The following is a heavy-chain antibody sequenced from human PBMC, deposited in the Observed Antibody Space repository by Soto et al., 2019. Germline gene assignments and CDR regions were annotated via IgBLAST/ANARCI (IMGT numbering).Heavy chain of an antibody. V-gene: IGHV4-30-2*01. CDR3: ASNQYCSGNSCYSEGWFDP. CDR1: GGSISSGGYS. J-gene: IGHJ5*02. CDR2: IYHSGST. Sequence: QLQLQESGSGLVKPSQTLSLTCAVSGGSISSGGYSWSWIRQPPGKGLEWIGYIYHSGSTYYNPSITSRVTISVDGSKNQCSLKLSSVTAADTALYYCASNQYCSGNSCYSEGWFDPWGQGTLVTVSS. D-gene: IGHD2-15*01.